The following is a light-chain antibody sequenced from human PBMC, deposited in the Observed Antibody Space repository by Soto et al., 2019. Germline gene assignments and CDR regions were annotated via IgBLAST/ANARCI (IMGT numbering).Light chain of an antibody. CDR1: QDISNY. CDR2: DAS. V-gene: IGKV1-33*01. Sequence: IQMTQSPSSLSASVGDRVMITCQASQDISNYLNWYQQKPGKAPKLLIYDASNLEIGVPSRFFGSGSGAHFTLTIGSLLPEDIATYYCQHYDNFPITFGQGTRLEIK. CDR3: QHYDNFPIT. J-gene: IGKJ5*01.